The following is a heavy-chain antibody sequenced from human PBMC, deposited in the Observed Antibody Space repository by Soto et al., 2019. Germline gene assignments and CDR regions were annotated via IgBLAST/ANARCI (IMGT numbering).Heavy chain of an antibody. CDR1: GGSISSGDYY. CDR2: IYYSGST. Sequence: SSETLSLTCTVSGGSISSGDYYWSWIRQPPGKGLEWIGYIYYSGSTYYNPSLKSRVTISVDTSKNQFSLKLSSVTAADTAVYYCARGGAVPAATHYYYYGMDVWGQGTTVTVS. D-gene: IGHD2-2*01. CDR3: ARGGAVPAATHYYYYGMDV. J-gene: IGHJ6*02. V-gene: IGHV4-30-4*01.